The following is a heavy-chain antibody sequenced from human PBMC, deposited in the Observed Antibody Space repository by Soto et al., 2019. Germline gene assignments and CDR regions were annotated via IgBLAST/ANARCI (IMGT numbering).Heavy chain of an antibody. J-gene: IGHJ4*02. CDR3: ASLSGYRYYFDY. V-gene: IGHV4-31*03. D-gene: IGHD2-15*01. CDR1: GGSISSGGYY. Sequence: SETLSLTCTVSGGSISSGGYYWSWIRQHPGKGLEWIGYIYYSGSTYYNPSLKSRVTISVDTSKNQFSLNLTSVTAADTAVYYCASLSGYRYYFDYWGQGILVTVSS. CDR2: IYYSGST.